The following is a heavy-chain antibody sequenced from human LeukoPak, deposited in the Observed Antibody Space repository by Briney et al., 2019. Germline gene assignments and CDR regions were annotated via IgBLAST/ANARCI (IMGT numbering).Heavy chain of an antibody. CDR2: ISAGGDNT. J-gene: IGHJ4*02. CDR1: GFTFSSYA. Sequence: GGSLRLSCAASGFTFSSYAMSWVRQAPGKGLEWVSAISAGGDNTYYAQSVKVRFTISRDNSKNTVYLQMTSVTAEDTARYYCAKKRTPVAGTNYFDYWGQGILVTVSS. CDR3: AKKRTPVAGTNYFDY. D-gene: IGHD6-19*01. V-gene: IGHV3-23*01.